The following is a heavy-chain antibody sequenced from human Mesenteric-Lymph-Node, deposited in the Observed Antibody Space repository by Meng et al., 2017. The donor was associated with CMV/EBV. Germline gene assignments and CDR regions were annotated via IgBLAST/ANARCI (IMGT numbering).Heavy chain of an antibody. Sequence: LTCAASGFTFSNYWMSWVRQAPGKGLEWVANIKQDGSEKYHVDSVKGRFTISRDNAKSSLYLQMNSLRAEDTAVYYCARNHQWTTIVGALIIDYFDQWGQGTLVTVSS. CDR2: IKQDGSEK. D-gene: IGHD3-3*01. CDR1: GFTFSNYW. CDR3: ARNHQWTTIVGALIIDYFDQ. J-gene: IGHJ4*02. V-gene: IGHV3-7*03.